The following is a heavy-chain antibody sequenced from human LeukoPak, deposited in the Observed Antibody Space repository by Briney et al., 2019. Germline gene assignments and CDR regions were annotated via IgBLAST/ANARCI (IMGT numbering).Heavy chain of an antibody. CDR2: IKQDGSET. CDR3: AGGEGWTFRG. D-gene: IGHD3/OR15-3a*01. J-gene: IGHJ4*02. CDR1: GFTFSTFW. Sequence: GGSLRLSCAASGFTFSTFWMNWVRQAPGKGLEWVANIKQDGSETYYVDSVKGRFTISRDNARNSLFLQMNSLTVEDTAVYYCAGGEGWTFRGWGQGTLVTVSS. V-gene: IGHV3-7*04.